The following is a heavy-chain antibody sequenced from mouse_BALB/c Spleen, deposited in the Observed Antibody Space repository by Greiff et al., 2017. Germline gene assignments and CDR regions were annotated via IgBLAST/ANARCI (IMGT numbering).Heavy chain of an antibody. J-gene: IGHJ2*01. Sequence: VKLMESGAELARPGASVKLSCKASGYTFTSYWMQWVKQRPGQGLEWIGAIYPGDGDTRYTQKFKGKATLTADKSSSTAYMQLSSLASEDSAVYYCARGGGYRFDYWGQGTTLTVSS. CDR3: ARGGGYRFDY. V-gene: IGHV1-87*01. CDR1: GYTFTSYW. D-gene: IGHD2-2*01. CDR2: IYPGDGDT.